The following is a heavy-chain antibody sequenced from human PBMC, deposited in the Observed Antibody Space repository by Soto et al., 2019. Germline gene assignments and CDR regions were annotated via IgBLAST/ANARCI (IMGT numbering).Heavy chain of an antibody. CDR3: ARGYGSGSYPFDY. D-gene: IGHD3-10*01. V-gene: IGHV4-61*01. Sequence: PSETLSLTCTVSGGSFKSGSYSWSWIRQPPGKGLEWIGYVYHTGRTSYNPSLKSRVSISMDTSKNQFSLKLSSVTAADTAVYYCARGYGSGSYPFDYWGQGTLVTVSS. CDR1: GGSFKSGSYS. J-gene: IGHJ4*02. CDR2: VYHTGRT.